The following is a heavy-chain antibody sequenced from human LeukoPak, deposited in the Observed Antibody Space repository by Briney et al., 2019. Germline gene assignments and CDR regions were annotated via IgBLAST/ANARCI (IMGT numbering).Heavy chain of an antibody. Sequence: GGSLRLSCAASGFTFSSYEMNWVRQAPGKGLEWVSYISSSGSTMYYADSVKGRFTISRDNAKNSLYLQMNSLRAEDTAVYCCARALGGSYSPDAFDIWGQGTMVTVSS. CDR1: GFTFSSYE. CDR2: ISSSGSTM. D-gene: IGHD1-26*01. CDR3: ARALGGSYSPDAFDI. V-gene: IGHV3-48*03. J-gene: IGHJ3*02.